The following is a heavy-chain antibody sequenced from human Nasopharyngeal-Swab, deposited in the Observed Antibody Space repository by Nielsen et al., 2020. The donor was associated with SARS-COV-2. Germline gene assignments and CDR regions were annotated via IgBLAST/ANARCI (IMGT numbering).Heavy chain of an antibody. CDR3: ARDNNYYDSSGYYSGYYYGMDV. J-gene: IGHJ6*02. V-gene: IGHV1-3*01. CDR1: GYTFTSYA. Sequence: ASVKVSCKASGYTFTSYAMHWVRQAPGQRLEWMGWINAGNGNTKYPQKFQGRVTITRDTSASTAYMELSSLRSEDTAVYYCARDNNYYDSSGYYSGYYYGMDVWGQGTTVTVSS. CDR2: INAGNGNT. D-gene: IGHD3-22*01.